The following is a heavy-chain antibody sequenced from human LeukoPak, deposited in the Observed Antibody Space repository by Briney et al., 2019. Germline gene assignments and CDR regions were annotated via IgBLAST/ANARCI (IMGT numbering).Heavy chain of an antibody. CDR3: ARDARGWSGFDY. V-gene: IGHV4-4*07. D-gene: IGHD3-3*01. J-gene: IGHJ4*02. Sequence: SETLSLTCGVSGGSISSYYWSWIRQPAGKGREWIGRIYTTGNTDYNPSLKSRVTMSVDTSKNQFSLNLSSVTAADTAVYYCARDARGWSGFDYWGQGTLVTVSS. CDR2: IYTTGNT. CDR1: GGSISSYY.